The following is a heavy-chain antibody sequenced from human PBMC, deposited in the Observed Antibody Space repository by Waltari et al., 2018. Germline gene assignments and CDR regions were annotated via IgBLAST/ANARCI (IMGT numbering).Heavy chain of an antibody. CDR3: AKDPTVATPFDY. D-gene: IGHD4-17*01. J-gene: IGHJ4*02. Sequence: EVQLLESGGGLVQPGGSLRLSCEASGIPFSRYVMIWVRQAPGNGLEWVSAISGIGSSTYYADSVKGRFTISRDNSKNTLYLQMNSLRAEDTALYYCAKDPTVATPFDYWGQGTLVTVSS. V-gene: IGHV3-23*01. CDR2: ISGIGSST. CDR1: GIPFSRYV.